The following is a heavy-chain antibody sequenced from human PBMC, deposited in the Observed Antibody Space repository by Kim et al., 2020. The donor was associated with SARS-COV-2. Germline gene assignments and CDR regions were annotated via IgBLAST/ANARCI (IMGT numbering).Heavy chain of an antibody. J-gene: IGHJ4*02. Sequence: YNPSLKSRVSISSTTSQNQFSRRLTSGTAADTALYYCARDGDGYTKYFDSWGQGTLVTVSS. D-gene: IGHD5-18*01. CDR3: ARDGDGYTKYFDS. V-gene: IGHV4-39*07.